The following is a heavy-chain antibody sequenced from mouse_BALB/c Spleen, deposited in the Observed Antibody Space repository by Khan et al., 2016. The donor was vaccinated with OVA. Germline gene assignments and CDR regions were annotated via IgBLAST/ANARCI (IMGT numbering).Heavy chain of an antibody. Sequence: VQLQESGPGLVKPSQSLSLTCTVTGYSITSGYVWSWIQPFPGSTQEWMGYLSYSGSTNYTPDLKGRFSITRETSDNKSFLQLNSATNEDTATYYCARTPRIKYWGQGTTLTVSS. D-gene: IGHD2-10*02. V-gene: IGHV3-1*02. CDR1: GYSITSGYV. CDR2: LSYSGST. J-gene: IGHJ2*01. CDR3: ARTPRIKY.